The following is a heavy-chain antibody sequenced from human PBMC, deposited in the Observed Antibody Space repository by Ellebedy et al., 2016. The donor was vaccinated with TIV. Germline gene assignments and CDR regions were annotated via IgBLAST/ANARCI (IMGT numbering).Heavy chain of an antibody. CDR1: GGSFSGYY. CDR2: IYYSGST. D-gene: IGHD3-16*02. J-gene: IGHJ3*02. Sequence: LRLSXAVYGGSFSGYYWSWIRQPPGKGLEWIGYIYYSGSTYYNPSLKSRVTISVDTSKNQFSLKLSSVTAADTAVYYCARDLSSDAFDIWGQGTMVTVSS. CDR3: ARDLSSDAFDI. V-gene: IGHV4-30-4*01.